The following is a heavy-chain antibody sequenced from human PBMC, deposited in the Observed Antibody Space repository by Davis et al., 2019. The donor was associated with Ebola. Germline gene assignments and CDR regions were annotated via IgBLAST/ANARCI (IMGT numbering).Heavy chain of an antibody. CDR3: ARDVRGITGPSEY. CDR1: GYSFTDDG. CDR2: ISTYNGNT. Sequence: ASVKVSCKASGYSFTDDGISWVRQAPGQGLEGMGWISTYNGNTNYAQKVQGRITMTTDTSTSTAYMELRSLRSDDTARYYCARDVRGITGPSEYWGQGTLVTVSS. V-gene: IGHV1-18*01. D-gene: IGHD1-1*01. J-gene: IGHJ4*02.